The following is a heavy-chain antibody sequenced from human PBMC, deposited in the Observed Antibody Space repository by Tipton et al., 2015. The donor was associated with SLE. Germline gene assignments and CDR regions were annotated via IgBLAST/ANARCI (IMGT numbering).Heavy chain of an antibody. CDR1: GFTFSNYA. CDR2: FSGTGGGK. CDR3: AKSTTKQLWSQYDH. D-gene: IGHD1-1*01. J-gene: IGHJ4*02. V-gene: IGHV3-23*01. Sequence: SLRLSCAASGFTFSNYAMTWVRQAPGKGLEWISGFSGTGGGKYYAESVRGRFTDSRDNSKNTLYLQMNSLRGEDTAVYYCAKSTTKQLWSQYDHWGQGTLVTVSS.